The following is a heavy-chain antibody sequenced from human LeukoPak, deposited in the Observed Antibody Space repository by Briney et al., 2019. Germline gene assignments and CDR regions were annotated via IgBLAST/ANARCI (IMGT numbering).Heavy chain of an antibody. CDR3: AKHPSVLLWFGELTLYFDY. CDR2: ISGSGGST. D-gene: IGHD3-10*01. CDR1: GFTFSSYA. V-gene: IGHV3-23*01. Sequence: GGSLRLSCAASGFTFSSYAMSWVRQAPGKGLEWVSAISGSGGSTYYADSVKGRFTISRDNSKNTLYLQMNSLRAEDTAVYYCAKHPSVLLWFGELTLYFDYWGQGTLVTVSS. J-gene: IGHJ4*02.